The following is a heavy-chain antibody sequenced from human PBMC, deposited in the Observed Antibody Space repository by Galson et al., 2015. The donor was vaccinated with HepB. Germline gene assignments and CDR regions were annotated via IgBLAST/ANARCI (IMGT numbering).Heavy chain of an antibody. Sequence: SLRLSCAVSGFTFSNFAMHWVRQAPGKGLESVSAISSNGGSTSYANSVKGRFTISRDNSKNTLYLQMGSLRAEDMAVYYCARGRLKDSSSRKYYYQYMDVWGKGTTVTVSS. CDR2: ISSNGGST. CDR3: ARGRLKDSSSRKYYYQYMDV. D-gene: IGHD6-6*01. J-gene: IGHJ6*03. V-gene: IGHV3-64*01. CDR1: GFTFSNFA.